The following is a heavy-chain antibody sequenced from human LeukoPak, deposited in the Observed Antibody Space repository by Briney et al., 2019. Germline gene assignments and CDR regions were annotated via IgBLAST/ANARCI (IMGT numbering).Heavy chain of an antibody. D-gene: IGHD3-22*01. CDR3: ARDQPQYYDSSGYDV. V-gene: IGHV1-2*02. Sequence: ASVKVSCKASGYTFTGYYMHWVRQAPGQGLEWMGWINPNSGGTNYAQKFQGRVTTTRDTSISTAYMELSRLRSDDTAVYYCARDQPQYYDSSGYDVWGQGTLVTVSS. J-gene: IGHJ4*02. CDR2: INPNSGGT. CDR1: GYTFTGYY.